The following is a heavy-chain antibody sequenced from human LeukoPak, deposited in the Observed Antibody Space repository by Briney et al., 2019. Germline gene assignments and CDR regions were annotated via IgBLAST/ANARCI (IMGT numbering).Heavy chain of an antibody. CDR1: GGSISGSSYY. V-gene: IGHV4-39*01. Sequence: SETLSLTCTVSGGSISGSSYYWGWIRQPPGKGLEWIGSIYYSGSTYYNPSLKSRVTISVDTSKNQFSLKLSSVTAADTAVYYCARHEEEMATYNWFDPWGQGTLVTVSS. D-gene: IGHD5-24*01. J-gene: IGHJ5*02. CDR3: ARHEEEMATYNWFDP. CDR2: IYYSGST.